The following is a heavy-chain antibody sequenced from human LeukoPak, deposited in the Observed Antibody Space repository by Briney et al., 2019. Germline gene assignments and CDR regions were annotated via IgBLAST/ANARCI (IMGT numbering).Heavy chain of an antibody. Sequence: GASVKVSCKASGYTFTGYYMHWVRQAPGQGLEWMGWINPNSGGTNYAQKFQGRVTMTRDTSISTAYMELSRLRSDGTAVYYCAKGGRGDTTMAMSPPRERYYYGMDVWGQGTTVTVSS. CDR1: GYTFTGYY. J-gene: IGHJ6*02. CDR2: INPNSGGT. D-gene: IGHD5-18*01. V-gene: IGHV1-2*02. CDR3: AKGGRGDTTMAMSPPRERYYYGMDV.